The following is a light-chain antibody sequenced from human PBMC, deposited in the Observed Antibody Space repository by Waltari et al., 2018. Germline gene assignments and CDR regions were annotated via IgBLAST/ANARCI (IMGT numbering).Light chain of an antibody. V-gene: IGKV2-30*02. CDR2: KVF. CDR3: MQATQWPLT. J-gene: IGKJ1*01. Sequence: DVGMTQSPLSLPVTLGQPATISCRSSQSLVHSDGKTYLNWFNQRPGQSPRRLIYKVFNRDSGVPDRFSGSGSGTDFTLKISRVEAEDVGTYYCMQATQWPLTFGQGTKVEIK. CDR1: QSLVHSDGKTY.